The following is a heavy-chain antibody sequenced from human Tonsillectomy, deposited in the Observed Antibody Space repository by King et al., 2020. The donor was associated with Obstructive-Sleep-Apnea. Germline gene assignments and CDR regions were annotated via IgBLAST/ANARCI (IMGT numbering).Heavy chain of an antibody. CDR3: ARHRHGDYAHDAFDI. D-gene: IGHD4-17*01. Sequence: VQLQESGPGLVKPSETLSLTCTVSGGSISSYYWSWIRQPPGKGLEWIGYIYYSGSTNYNPSLKSRVTISVDTSKNQFSLKLSSVTAADTAVYYCARHRHGDYAHDAFDIWGQGTMVTVSS. V-gene: IGHV4-59*08. CDR2: IYYSGST. CDR1: GGSISSYY. J-gene: IGHJ3*02.